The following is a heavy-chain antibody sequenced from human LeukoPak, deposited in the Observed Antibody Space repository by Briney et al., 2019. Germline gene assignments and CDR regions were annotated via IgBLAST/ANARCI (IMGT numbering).Heavy chain of an antibody. V-gene: IGHV4-59*11. CDR3: ARERIVVVPAAKGYYYYYMDV. D-gene: IGHD2-2*01. CDR1: GGSSSRHY. CDR2: IYYSGST. J-gene: IGHJ6*03. Sequence: SELLSLTCTVTGGSSSRHYWSWLRQPPGKGQEWIGYIYYSGSTNYNPSLKSRVTISVDTSKNQFSLKLSSVTAADTAVYYCARERIVVVPAAKGYYYYYMDVWGKGTTVTVSS.